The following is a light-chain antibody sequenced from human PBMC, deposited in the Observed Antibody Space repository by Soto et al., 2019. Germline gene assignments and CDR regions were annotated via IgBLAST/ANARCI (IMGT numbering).Light chain of an antibody. CDR1: QSVSSSY. Sequence: EIVLTQSPGTLSLSPGERATLSCRASQSVSSSYLAWYQQKPGQAPRLLIYGASSRATGIPDRFSGSGSGTDFTLTISRLEPEDFGLYYCQQRLNWPPGFGQGTKV. J-gene: IGKJ1*01. CDR3: QQRLNWPPG. V-gene: IGKV3D-20*02. CDR2: GAS.